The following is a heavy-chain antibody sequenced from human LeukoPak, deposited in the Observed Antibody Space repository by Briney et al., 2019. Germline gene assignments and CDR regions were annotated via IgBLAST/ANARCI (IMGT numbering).Heavy chain of an antibody. J-gene: IGHJ4*02. D-gene: IGHD3-10*01. CDR1: GFTFSSYA. V-gene: IGHV3-30*04. CDR3: ARELLWFGELLWRRMVDY. CDR2: ISYDGSNK. Sequence: GRSLRLSCAASGFTFSSYAMHWVRRAPGKGLEWVAVISYDGSNKYYADSVKGRFTISRDNSKNTLYLQMNSLRAEDTAVYYCARELLWFGELLWRRMVDYWGQGTLVTVSS.